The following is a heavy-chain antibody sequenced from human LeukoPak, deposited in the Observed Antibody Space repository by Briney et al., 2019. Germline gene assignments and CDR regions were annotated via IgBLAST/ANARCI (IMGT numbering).Heavy chain of an antibody. CDR1: GYTFTSYD. V-gene: IGHV1-8*01. Sequence: GASVKVSCKASGYTFTSYDINWGRQDTGQGLEWMGWMNPNSGNTGYAQKFQGRDTSTRNTSISTAYMELSRLRSEDTAVYYCARWYYYDSSGRFDYWGQGTLVTVSS. J-gene: IGHJ4*02. CDR3: ARWYYYDSSGRFDY. D-gene: IGHD3-22*01. CDR2: MNPNSGNT.